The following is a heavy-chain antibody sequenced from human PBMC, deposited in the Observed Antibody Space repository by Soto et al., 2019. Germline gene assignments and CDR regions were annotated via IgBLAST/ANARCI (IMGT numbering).Heavy chain of an antibody. CDR2: ISTYNVDT. V-gene: IGHV1-18*01. D-gene: IGHD3-3*01. CDR3: ARSIFGVVFYGMDV. J-gene: IGHJ6*02. CDR1: GYTFTNYG. Sequence: QVPLVQSGAEVKKPGASVKVSCKASGYTFTNYGINWVRQAPGQGLEWLGWISTYNVDTDNGQKVQGRVTMTTDTSTSTAYMELRSLRSDDTAVYYCARSIFGVVFYGMDVWGQGTTVTVSS.